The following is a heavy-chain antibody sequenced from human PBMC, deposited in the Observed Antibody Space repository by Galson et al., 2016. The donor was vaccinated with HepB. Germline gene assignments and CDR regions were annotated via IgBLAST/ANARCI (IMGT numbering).Heavy chain of an antibody. Sequence: PALVKPTQTLTLTCTFSGFSLRTNGMCVSWIRQPPGKALEWLARIDWDNNEYRSPSLRTRLTISKDTSKNQVVLAMTNLDPEETATYYCARTPRYYRGGGCDGYDILGQVTMGTVSS. CDR3: ARTPRYYRGGGCDGYDI. D-gene: IGHD2-15*01. V-gene: IGHV2-70*11. J-gene: IGHJ3*02. CDR1: GFSLRTNGMC. CDR2: IDWDNNE.